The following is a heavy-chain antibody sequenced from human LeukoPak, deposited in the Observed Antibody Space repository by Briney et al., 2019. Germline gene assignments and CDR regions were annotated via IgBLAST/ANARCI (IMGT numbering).Heavy chain of an antibody. CDR1: GYTFTGYY. Sequence: ASVEVSCKASGYTFTGYYMHWVRQAPGQGLEWMGWINPNSGGTNYAQKFQGRVTMTRDTSISTAYMELSRLRSDDTAVYYCARDLLYYDFWSGYYPPGGVYGMDVWGQGTTVTVSS. D-gene: IGHD3-3*01. CDR3: ARDLLYYDFWSGYYPPGGVYGMDV. J-gene: IGHJ6*02. CDR2: INPNSGGT. V-gene: IGHV1-2*02.